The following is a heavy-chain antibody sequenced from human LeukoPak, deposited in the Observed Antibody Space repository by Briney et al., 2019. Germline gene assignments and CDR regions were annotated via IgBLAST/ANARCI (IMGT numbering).Heavy chain of an antibody. CDR2: ISGSGGST. Sequence: GGSLRLSCAASGFTFSSYAMSWVRQAPGKGLEWVSAISGSGGSTYYADSVKGRFTISRDNSKDTLYLQMNSLRAEDTAVYYCEVVVAASYDYWGQGTLVTVSS. CDR1: GFTFSSYA. D-gene: IGHD2-15*01. CDR3: EVVVAASYDY. J-gene: IGHJ4*02. V-gene: IGHV3-23*01.